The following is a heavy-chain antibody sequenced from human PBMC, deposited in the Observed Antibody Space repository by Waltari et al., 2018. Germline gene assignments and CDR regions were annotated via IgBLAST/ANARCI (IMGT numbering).Heavy chain of an antibody. CDR1: GYTFTGYY. V-gene: IGHV1-2*02. Sequence: HVQVVQSGAEVKRPGASLKVSCKASGYTFTGYYMHWVRQAPGQGLEWMGWINPNSGGTNYAQMFQGRVTMTRDTSISTAYMELSRLRSDDTAVYYCARGITGTTGDYFDYWGQGTLVTVSS. J-gene: IGHJ4*02. CDR2: INPNSGGT. CDR3: ARGITGTTGDYFDY. D-gene: IGHD1-7*01.